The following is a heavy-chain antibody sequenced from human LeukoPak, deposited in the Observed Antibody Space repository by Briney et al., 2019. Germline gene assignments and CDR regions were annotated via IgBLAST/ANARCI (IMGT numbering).Heavy chain of an antibody. CDR1: GYSFASYW. CDR2: VDPRDSNT. Sequence: GESLKISCKGSGYSFASYWIGWVRQMPGKGLEWMGRVDPRDSNTHYSPSFQGLVTISADKSISTAYLQWTRLKASDTAMYYCARQGRAYCSGTTCYASFWYWGQGAPVTVSS. CDR3: ARQGRAYCSGTTCYASFWY. V-gene: IGHV5-10-1*01. J-gene: IGHJ4*02. D-gene: IGHD2-2*01.